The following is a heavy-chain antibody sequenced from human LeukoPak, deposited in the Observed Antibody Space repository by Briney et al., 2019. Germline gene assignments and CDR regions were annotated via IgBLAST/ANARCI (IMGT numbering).Heavy chain of an antibody. J-gene: IGHJ3*02. CDR1: GGSISSSTYY. CDR3: ARGTHDYYDSSGSWDAFDI. Sequence: RPSETLSLTCTVSGGSISSSTYYWGWIRQPPGKGLEWIGSINYSGSTYYNPSLKSRVTISVDTSKNQFSLKLSSVTAADTAVYYCARGTHDYYDSSGSWDAFDIWGQGTMVTVSS. D-gene: IGHD3-22*01. V-gene: IGHV4-39*07. CDR2: INYSGST.